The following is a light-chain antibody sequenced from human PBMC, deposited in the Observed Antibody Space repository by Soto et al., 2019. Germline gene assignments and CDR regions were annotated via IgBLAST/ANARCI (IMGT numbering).Light chain of an antibody. Sequence: SVLTQPPSVSGAPGQRVTMSCTGSSSNIGAGYDLHWYRQLPGTAPKLLIYDDNNRPSGVPDRFSGSKSGTSASLAISGLQAEDEADYYCQSYDSSLSGYVFGTGTKVTVL. CDR2: DDN. V-gene: IGLV1-40*01. CDR3: QSYDSSLSGYV. J-gene: IGLJ1*01. CDR1: SSNIGAGYD.